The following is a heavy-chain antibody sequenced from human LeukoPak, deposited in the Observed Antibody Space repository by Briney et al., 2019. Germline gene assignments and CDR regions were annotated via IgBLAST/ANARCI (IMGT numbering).Heavy chain of an antibody. J-gene: IGHJ3*02. CDR2: INPNSGGT. D-gene: IGHD3-22*01. Sequence: GASVKVSCKASGYTFTGYYMHWVRQAPGQGLEWMGWINPNSGGTNYAQKFQGRVTMTRDTSISTAYMELSRLRAEDTAVYYCAGGHSSGYYSNACDIWGQGTMVTVSS. CDR3: AGGHSSGYYSNACDI. CDR1: GYTFTGYY. V-gene: IGHV1-2*02.